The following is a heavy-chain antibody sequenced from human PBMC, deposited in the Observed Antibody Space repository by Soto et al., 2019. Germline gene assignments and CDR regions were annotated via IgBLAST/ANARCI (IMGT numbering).Heavy chain of an antibody. J-gene: IGHJ6*02. CDR2: INSEGSST. V-gene: IGHV3-74*03. CDR3: TRDKSYALAV. Sequence: EVQLVESGGGFVQPGGSLRLSCAASGFDFSNSWMHWVRQVPGKGLVWVSHINSEGSSTTYADSVKGRFTISRDNARTTVYLQLDSLRVEDTAVYYCTRDKSYALAVWGQGTTVTVSS. D-gene: IGHD4-17*01. CDR1: GFDFSNSW.